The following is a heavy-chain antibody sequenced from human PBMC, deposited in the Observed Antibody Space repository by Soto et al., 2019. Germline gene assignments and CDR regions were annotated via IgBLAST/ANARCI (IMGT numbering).Heavy chain of an antibody. Sequence: ASVKVSCKASGYTFTGYYMHWVRQAPGQGLEWMGWINPNSGGTNYAQKFQGWVTMTRDTSISTAYMELSRPRSDDTAVYYCARDDEAPRRAFDIWGQGTMVTVSS. D-gene: IGHD6-6*01. V-gene: IGHV1-2*04. CDR1: GYTFTGYY. J-gene: IGHJ3*02. CDR3: ARDDEAPRRAFDI. CDR2: INPNSGGT.